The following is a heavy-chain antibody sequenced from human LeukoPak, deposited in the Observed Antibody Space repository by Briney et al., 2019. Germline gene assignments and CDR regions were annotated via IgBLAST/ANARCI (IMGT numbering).Heavy chain of an antibody. Sequence: GGSLRLSCAASGFTFSSYSMNWVRQAPGKRLEWISYISGTSSIIYYAPSVKGRFTISRDNGKYSLYLQMNSLRDDDTAVYFCARGTWDGDRTFDIWGQGAMVTVSS. D-gene: IGHD5-24*01. CDR3: ARGTWDGDRTFDI. CDR2: ISGTSSII. J-gene: IGHJ3*02. V-gene: IGHV3-48*02. CDR1: GFTFSSYS.